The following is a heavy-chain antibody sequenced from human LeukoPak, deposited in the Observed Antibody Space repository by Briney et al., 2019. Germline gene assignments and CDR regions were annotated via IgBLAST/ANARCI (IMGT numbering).Heavy chain of an antibody. J-gene: IGHJ4*02. CDR3: ARAPIGGNYFDY. CDR1: GGSFSGYY. CDR2: INHSGST. Sequence: SETLSLTCAVYGGSFSGYYWSWIRQPPGKGLEWIGEINHSGSTNYNPSLKSRVTISVDTSKNQFSLKPSSVTAADTAVYYCARAPIGGNYFDYWGQGTLVTVSS. V-gene: IGHV4-34*01. D-gene: IGHD4-23*01.